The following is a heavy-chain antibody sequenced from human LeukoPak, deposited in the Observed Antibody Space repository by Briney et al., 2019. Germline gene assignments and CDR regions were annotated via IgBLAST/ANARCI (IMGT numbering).Heavy chain of an antibody. CDR1: GGSISSYY. CDR2: IQNRGST. D-gene: IGHD2-2*01. Sequence: PSETLSLTCTVSGGSISSYYWSWIRQPPGKGLEWIGYIQNRGSTNYNPSLKSRVTLSVDTSKNQFSLKLTSVTAADTAVYYCARTSCSSSSCYAMIDYWGQGTLVTVSS. V-gene: IGHV4-59*01. CDR3: ARTSCSSSSCYAMIDY. J-gene: IGHJ4*02.